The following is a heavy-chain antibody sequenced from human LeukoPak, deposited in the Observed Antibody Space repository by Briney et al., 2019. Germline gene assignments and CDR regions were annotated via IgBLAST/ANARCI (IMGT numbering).Heavy chain of an antibody. CDR2: IYSGGST. J-gene: IGHJ3*02. CDR1: GFTVSSNY. D-gene: IGHD5-24*01. Sequence: GGSLRLSCAASGFTVSSNYMSWVRQAPGKGLEWVSVIYSGGSTYYADSVKGRFTISRDNAKNTLYLQMNSLRAEDTAVYYCASRRDGYNYDAFDIWGQGTMVTVSS. V-gene: IGHV3-53*01. CDR3: ASRRDGYNYDAFDI.